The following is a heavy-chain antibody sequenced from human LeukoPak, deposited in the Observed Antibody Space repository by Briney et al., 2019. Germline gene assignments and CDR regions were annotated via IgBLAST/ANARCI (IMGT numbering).Heavy chain of an antibody. J-gene: IGHJ4*02. CDR2: IYHSGST. V-gene: IGHV4-30-2*01. D-gene: IGHD4-17*01. CDR3: ARGDTVTQFDY. CDR1: GGSISSGGYS. Sequence: PSETLSLTCAVSGGSISSGGYSWSWIRQPPGKGLEWIGYIYHSGSTYYNPSLKSRATISVDRSKNQFSLKLRSVTAADTAVYYCARGDTVTQFDYWGQGTLVTVSS.